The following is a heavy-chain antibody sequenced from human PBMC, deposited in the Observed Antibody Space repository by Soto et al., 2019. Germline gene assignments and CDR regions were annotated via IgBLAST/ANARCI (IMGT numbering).Heavy chain of an antibody. CDR1: GFTFSSYG. CDR3: ARDYVGAIPY. D-gene: IGHD1-26*01. CDR2: IWYDGSNK. V-gene: IGHV3-33*01. J-gene: IGHJ4*02. Sequence: QVQLVESGGGVVQPGRSLRLSCAASGFTFSSYGMHWVRQAPGKGLEWVAVIWYDGSNKYYADSVKGRFTISRDNSKNRLYLQMNSLRAEDTAVYYCARDYVGAIPYWGQGTLVTVSS.